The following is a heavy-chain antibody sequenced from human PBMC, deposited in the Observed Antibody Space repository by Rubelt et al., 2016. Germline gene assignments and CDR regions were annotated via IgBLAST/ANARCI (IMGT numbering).Heavy chain of an antibody. CDR1: GYNFTDYY. D-gene: IGHD6-13*01. Sequence: QVQLVQSGAEVKKPGASVKVSCTASGYNFTDYYMHWVRQAPGQGLEWMGRINPTNAGTNYAQMFQGRVTMDTLTSTPCMEVNRLLTDWTTVNYCERGGATWYDDFGSQGTRVTVSS. J-gene: IGHJ4*02. CDR3: ERGGATWYDDF. V-gene: IGHV1-2*06. CDR2: INPTNAGT.